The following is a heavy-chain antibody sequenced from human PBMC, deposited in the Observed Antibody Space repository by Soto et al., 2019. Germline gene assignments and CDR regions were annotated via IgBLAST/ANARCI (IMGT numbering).Heavy chain of an antibody. Sequence: GSLRLSCAASGFTVSSNYMSWVRQAPGKGLEWVSVIYSGGSTYYADSVKGRFTISRHNSKNTLYLQMNSLRAEDTAVYYCARARPVRGVAYYYYYMDVWGKGTTVTVSS. CDR1: GFTVSSNY. CDR2: IYSGGST. J-gene: IGHJ6*03. CDR3: ARARPVRGVAYYYYYMDV. D-gene: IGHD3-10*01. V-gene: IGHV3-53*04.